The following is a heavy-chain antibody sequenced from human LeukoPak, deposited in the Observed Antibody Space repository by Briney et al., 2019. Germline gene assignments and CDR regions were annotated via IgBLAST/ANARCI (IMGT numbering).Heavy chain of an antibody. V-gene: IGHV1-18*01. CDR3: ARDYPVISAPGASDF. CDR2: ISVYNGDT. D-gene: IGHD4-23*01. CDR1: GYIFTSYG. J-gene: IGHJ4*02. Sequence: GASVKVSCKASGYIFTSYGISWVRQAPGQGLEWMGWISVYNGDTTYAQKLQGRVTLTTDTSTTTAYMESRSLRYDDTAVYYCARDYPVISAPGASDFWGQGTLVTVSS.